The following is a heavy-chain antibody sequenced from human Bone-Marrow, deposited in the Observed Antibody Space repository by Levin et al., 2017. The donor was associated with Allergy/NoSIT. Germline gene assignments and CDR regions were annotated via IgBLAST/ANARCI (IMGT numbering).Heavy chain of an antibody. D-gene: IGHD5-18*01. CDR3: AKADMDTSFVDY. Sequence: GESLKISCTASGFIFRTYAMTWVRQAPGKGLEWVSAISGGGDRTYYADSVKGRFTISRDNSKNTLYVQMNSLTVEDTALYFCAKADMDTSFVDYRGQGTLGTGSS. CDR1: GFIFRTYA. V-gene: IGHV3-23*01. J-gene: IGHJ4*02. CDR2: ISGGGDRT.